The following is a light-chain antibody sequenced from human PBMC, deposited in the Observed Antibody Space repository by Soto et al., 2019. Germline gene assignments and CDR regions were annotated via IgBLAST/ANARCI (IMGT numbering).Light chain of an antibody. V-gene: IGKV3-15*01. CDR2: GAS. J-gene: IGKJ1*01. CDR1: QSVSSTY. CDR3: QQYHNLWT. Sequence: EIVLTQSPGTLSFSAGERATLSCRASQSVSSTYLAWYQQKPGQAPRLLIYGASSRATGTPARFSGSGSGTEFTLTITSLQSEDFALYYCQQYHNLWTFGQGTKVDIK.